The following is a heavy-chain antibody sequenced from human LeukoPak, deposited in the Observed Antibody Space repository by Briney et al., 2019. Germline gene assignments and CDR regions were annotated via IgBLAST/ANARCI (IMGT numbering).Heavy chain of an antibody. CDR2: IYYSGST. D-gene: IGHD2-2*01. CDR1: GGSISSSSYY. J-gene: IGHJ5*02. V-gene: IGHV4-39*01. Sequence: SETLSLTCTVSGGSISSSSYYWGWIRQPPGKGLEWIGSIYYSGSTYYNPPLKSRVTISVDTSKNQFSLKLSSVTAADTAVYYCARHIGYCTGTSCYGWFDPWGQGTLVTVSS. CDR3: ARHIGYCTGTSCYGWFDP.